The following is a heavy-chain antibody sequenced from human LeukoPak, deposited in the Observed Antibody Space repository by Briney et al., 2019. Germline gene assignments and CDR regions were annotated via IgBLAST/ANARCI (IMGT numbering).Heavy chain of an antibody. V-gene: IGHV3-23*01. D-gene: IGHD1-26*01. CDR3: AKDVWGPDDDG. Sequence: PGGSLRLSCAASGFTFSSYGMSWGRQAPGEGVEGVSAISGSGGSTYYADSVKGRFTISRDNSKNTLYLQMNSLRAEDTAVYYCAKDVWGPDDDGWGQGTLVTVSS. CDR2: ISGSGGST. CDR1: GFTFSSYG. J-gene: IGHJ4*02.